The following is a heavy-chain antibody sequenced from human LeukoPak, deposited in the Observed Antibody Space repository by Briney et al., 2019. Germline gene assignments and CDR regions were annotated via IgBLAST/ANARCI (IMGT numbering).Heavy chain of an antibody. CDR1: GGSISSYY. J-gene: IGHJ6*02. Sequence: PSETLSLTCTVSGGSISSYYWSWIRQPPGKGLEWVGYIYYSGSTNYNPSLKSRVTISVDTSKNQFSLKLSSVTAADTAVYYCARDQKEMATIMDYYYGMDVWGQGTTVTVSS. CDR2: IYYSGST. V-gene: IGHV4-59*01. CDR3: ARDQKEMATIMDYYYGMDV. D-gene: IGHD5-24*01.